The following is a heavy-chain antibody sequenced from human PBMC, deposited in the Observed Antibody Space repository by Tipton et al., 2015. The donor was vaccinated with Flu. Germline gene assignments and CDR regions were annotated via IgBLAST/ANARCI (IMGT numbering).Heavy chain of an antibody. V-gene: IGHV4-39*07. CDR1: GGSISSSSYY. J-gene: IGHJ4*02. CDR3: ARDGFQTLSGFDY. CDR2: IYYSGST. D-gene: IGHD1-26*01. Sequence: TLSLTCTVSGGSISSSSYYWGWIRQPPGKGLEWIGSIYYSGSTYYNPSLKSRVTISVDTSKNQFSLKLSSVTAADTAVYYCARDGFQTLSGFDYWGQGTLVTVSS.